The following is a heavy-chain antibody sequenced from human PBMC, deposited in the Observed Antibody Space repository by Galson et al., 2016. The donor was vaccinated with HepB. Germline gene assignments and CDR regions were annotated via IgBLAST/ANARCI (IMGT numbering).Heavy chain of an antibody. J-gene: IGHJ4*02. D-gene: IGHD3-16*02. Sequence: SLRLSCAASRFSLSTYDMHWVRQAPGKGLKWVAVISYDGSNKLYAESVKGRFSISKDISKNTLYLQMNSLRAEDTAVYYCARDNSYRRAFDYWGQGTLVTVSS. CDR2: ISYDGSNK. V-gene: IGHV3-30-3*01. CDR3: ARDNSYRRAFDY. CDR1: RFSLSTYD.